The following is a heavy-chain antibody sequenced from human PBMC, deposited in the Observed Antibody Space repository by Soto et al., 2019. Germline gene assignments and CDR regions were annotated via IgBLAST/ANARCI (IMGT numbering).Heavy chain of an antibody. D-gene: IGHD1-7*01. Sequence: AAVKVSCKASGYTFTSYGISWVRQAPGQGLEWMGWISDYNGNTNYAQKLQGRVTMTTDTSTSTAYMELRSLRSDDTAVYYWARDRAPNWNYYYDFDYWGQGTLVTVSS. CDR3: ARDRAPNWNYYYDFDY. V-gene: IGHV1-18*04. J-gene: IGHJ4*02. CDR2: ISDYNGNT. CDR1: GYTFTSYG.